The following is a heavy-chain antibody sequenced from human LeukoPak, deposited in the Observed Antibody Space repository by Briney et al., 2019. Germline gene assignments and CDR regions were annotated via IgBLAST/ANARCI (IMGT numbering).Heavy chain of an antibody. V-gene: IGHV4-39*07. CDR2: IYYSGST. Sequence: SETLSLTCTVSGGSISSSSYYWGWIRQPPGKGLEWIGSIYYSGSTYYNPSLKSRVTISVDTSKNQFSLKLSSVTAADTAVYYCARETMIVGIDYWGQGTLVTVSS. CDR1: GGSISSSSYY. CDR3: ARETMIVGIDY. J-gene: IGHJ4*02. D-gene: IGHD3-22*01.